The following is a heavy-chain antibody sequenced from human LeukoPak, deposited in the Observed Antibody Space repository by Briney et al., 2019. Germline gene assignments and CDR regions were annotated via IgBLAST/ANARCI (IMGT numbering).Heavy chain of an antibody. CDR1: GYSFPSYD. J-gene: IGHJ4*02. CDR2: ISGYNGNT. D-gene: IGHD2/OR15-2a*01. CDR3: ARVLPPTYIEIVQTAPYYFDF. V-gene: IGHV1-18*01. Sequence: EASLKVSCKASGYSFPSYDITWVRQAPGQGLEWMGRISGYNGNTKYAQKFQGRVTMTTDTSTSTAYMDLRGLRSDDTAVYYCARVLPPTYIEIVQTAPYYFDFWGQGTLVAVSS.